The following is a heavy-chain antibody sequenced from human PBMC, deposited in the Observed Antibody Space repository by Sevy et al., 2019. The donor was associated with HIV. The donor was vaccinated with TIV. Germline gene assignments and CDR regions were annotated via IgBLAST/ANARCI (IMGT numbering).Heavy chain of an antibody. J-gene: IGHJ4*02. CDR2: ISWDSIRI. V-gene: IGHV3-9*01. CDR1: GFTFNESV. Sequence: SLRLSCVASGFTFNESVIHWVRQAPGKGLEWVAGISWDSIRIAYAESIEGRFTISRDNAKNSLYLEMNSLRPEDTALYYCAKMNHWGQGTLVTVSS. CDR3: AKMNH.